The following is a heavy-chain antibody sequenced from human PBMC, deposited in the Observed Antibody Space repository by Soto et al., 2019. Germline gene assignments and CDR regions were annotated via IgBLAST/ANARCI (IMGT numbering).Heavy chain of an antibody. D-gene: IGHD3-3*01. J-gene: IGHJ4*02. Sequence: GASVKVSCKASGYTFTSYDINWVRQATGQGLEWMGWMNPNSGNTGYAQKFQGRVTMTRNTSISTAYMELSSLRSEDTAVYYCATKRVTIFGVADKTDYWGQGTLVTVSS. CDR2: MNPNSGNT. CDR1: GYTFTSYD. CDR3: ATKRVTIFGVADKTDY. V-gene: IGHV1-8*01.